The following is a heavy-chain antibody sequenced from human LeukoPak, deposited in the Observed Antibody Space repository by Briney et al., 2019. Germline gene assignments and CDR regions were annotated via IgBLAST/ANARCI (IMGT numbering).Heavy chain of an antibody. CDR3: TRVGYIDEGIDY. CDR1: GFTFSSYS. D-gene: IGHD5-24*01. CDR2: IKQDGSKK. V-gene: IGHV3-7*04. J-gene: IGHJ4*02. Sequence: GGSLRLSCAASGFTFSSYSMNWVRQAPGKGLEWVANIKQDGSKKSYVDSVRGRFTISRDNAKNSLYLQMNSLRAEDTAIYYCTRVGYIDEGIDYWGQGTLVTVSS.